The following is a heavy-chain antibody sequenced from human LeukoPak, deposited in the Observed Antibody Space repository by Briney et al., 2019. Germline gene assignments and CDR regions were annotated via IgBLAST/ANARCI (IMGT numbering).Heavy chain of an antibody. Sequence: SETLSLTCSVSGGSISSYYWSWIRQPPGKGLEWIAHIHYSGSTNYNPTLKSRVTISVDTSKNQFYLKLSPVTAADTAVYYCARHFYSGTYPLDYWGQGTLVTVSS. CDR3: ARHFYSGTYPLDY. J-gene: IGHJ4*02. D-gene: IGHD1-26*01. V-gene: IGHV4-59*08. CDR1: GGSISSYY. CDR2: IHYSGST.